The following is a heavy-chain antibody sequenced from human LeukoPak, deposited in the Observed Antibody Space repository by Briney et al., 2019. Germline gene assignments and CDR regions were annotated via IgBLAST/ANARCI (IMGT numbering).Heavy chain of an antibody. J-gene: IGHJ4*02. D-gene: IGHD3-22*01. V-gene: IGHV3-48*03. CDR3: ARYYDSSGYYRASVY. CDR1: GFTFSSYE. Sequence: GGSLRLSCAASGFTFSSYEMNWVRQAPGKGLEWVSYISSSGSTIYYADSVKGRFTISRDNAKNSLYLQMNSLRAEDTAVYYCARYYDSSGYYRASVYWGQGTLVTVSS. CDR2: ISSSGSTI.